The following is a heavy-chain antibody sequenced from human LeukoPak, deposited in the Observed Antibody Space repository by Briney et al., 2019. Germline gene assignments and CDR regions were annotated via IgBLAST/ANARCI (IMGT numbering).Heavy chain of an antibody. J-gene: IGHJ4*02. CDR1: GGSISSSSYY. Sequence: SETLSLTCTVSGGSISSSSYYWGWIRQPPGKGLEWIGSIYYSGSAYYNPSLKSRVTISVDTSKNQFSLMLSSVTAADTAVYYCARLKESSSGYYYIFYFDYWGQGTLVTVSS. D-gene: IGHD3-22*01. CDR2: IYYSGSA. CDR3: ARLKESSSGYYYIFYFDY. V-gene: IGHV4-39*01.